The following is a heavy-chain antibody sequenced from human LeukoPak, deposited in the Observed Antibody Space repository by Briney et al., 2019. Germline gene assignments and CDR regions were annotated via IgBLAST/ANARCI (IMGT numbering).Heavy chain of an antibody. V-gene: IGHV4-30-2*01. CDR3: ARVDGDYRSYYYGMDV. J-gene: IGHJ6*02. Sequence: PSETLSLTCAVSGGSISSGGYSWSWIRQPPGKGLEWIGYIYHSGSTYYNPSLKSRVTISVDRSKNQFSLKLSSVTAADTAVYYCARVDGDYRSYYYGMDVWGQGTTVTVSS. D-gene: IGHD4-17*01. CDR2: IYHSGST. CDR1: GGSISSGGYS.